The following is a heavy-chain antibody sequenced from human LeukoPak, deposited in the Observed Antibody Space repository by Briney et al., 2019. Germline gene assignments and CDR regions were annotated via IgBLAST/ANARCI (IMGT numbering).Heavy chain of an antibody. CDR2: INHSGST. Sequence: KPSETLSLTCAVYGGSFSGYYWSWIRQPPGKGLEWIGEINHSGSTNYNPSLKSRVTISVDTSKNQFSLKLSSVTAADTAVYYCARTSTVTTDNDYWGQGTLVTVSS. J-gene: IGHJ4*02. V-gene: IGHV4-34*01. CDR1: GGSFSGYY. D-gene: IGHD4-17*01. CDR3: ARTSTVTTDNDY.